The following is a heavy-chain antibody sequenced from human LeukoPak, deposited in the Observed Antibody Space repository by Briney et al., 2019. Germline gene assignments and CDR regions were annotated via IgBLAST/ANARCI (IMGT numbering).Heavy chain of an antibody. V-gene: IGHV3-23*01. Sequence: GGSLRLSCAASGFTFSSYAMSWVRQAPGKGLEWVSSISGSGGTSYYAESVKGRFTISRDNSKNTLYLQMNSLRAEDTAVYYCAKAQRSGYYKGDYYHYMDVWGKGTTVTVSS. J-gene: IGHJ6*03. CDR3: AKAQRSGYYKGDYYHYMDV. D-gene: IGHD3-3*01. CDR2: ISGSGGTS. CDR1: GFTFSSYA.